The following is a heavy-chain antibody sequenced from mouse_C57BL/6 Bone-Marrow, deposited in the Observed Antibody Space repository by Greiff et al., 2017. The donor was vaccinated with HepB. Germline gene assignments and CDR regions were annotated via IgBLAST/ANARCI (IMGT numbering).Heavy chain of an antibody. CDR1: GFSFNTYA. Sequence: EVQGVESGGGLVQPKGSLKLSCAASGFSFNTYAMNWVRQAPGKGLEWVARIRSKSNNYATYYADSVKDRFTISRDDSESMLYLQMNNLKTEDTAMYYCVSTERYAMDYWGQGTSVTVSS. CDR3: VSTERYAMDY. J-gene: IGHJ4*01. CDR2: IRSKSNNYAT. V-gene: IGHV10-1*01. D-gene: IGHD1-1*01.